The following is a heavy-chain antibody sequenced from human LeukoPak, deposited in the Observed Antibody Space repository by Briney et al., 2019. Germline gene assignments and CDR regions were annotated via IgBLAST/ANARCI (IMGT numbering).Heavy chain of an antibody. J-gene: IGHJ5*02. V-gene: IGHV1-18*01. Sequence: ASVKVSCKASGYTLTSYGISWVRQAPGQGLEWMGWISPYNGNTNYAQNLQGRVTMTTDTSTNTAYMELSSLRSDDTAVYYCARGRPESPFDPWGQGTLVTVSS. D-gene: IGHD1-1*01. CDR1: GYTLTSYG. CDR2: ISPYNGNT. CDR3: ARGRPESPFDP.